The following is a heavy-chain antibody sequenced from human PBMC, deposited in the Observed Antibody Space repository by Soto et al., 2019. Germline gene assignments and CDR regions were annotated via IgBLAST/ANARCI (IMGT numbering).Heavy chain of an antibody. J-gene: IGHJ4*02. Sequence: SENLSLTCAVYGGSFSGYYWSWIRQPPGKGLEWIGEINHSGSTNYNPSLKSRVTISVDTSKNQFTLKLSSVTAADTAVYYCARSRMKDSSVWRQYSFAHDGLFDYSRQGTLDIVSS. V-gene: IGHV4-34*01. CDR1: GGSFSGYY. CDR2: INHSGST. D-gene: IGHD6-19*01. CDR3: ARSRMKDSSVWRQYSFAHDGLFDY.